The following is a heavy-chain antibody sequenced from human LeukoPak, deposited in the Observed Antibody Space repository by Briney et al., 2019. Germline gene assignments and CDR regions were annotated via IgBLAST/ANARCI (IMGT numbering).Heavy chain of an antibody. V-gene: IGHV4-34*01. CDR2: INHSGST. CDR3: ARVGRRGGYYLTRYYFDY. Sequence: SETLSLTCAVYGGSFSGYYWNWIRQPPGKGLEWIGEINHSGSTNYSPSLKSRVTISVDTSKNQFSLKLSSVTAADTAVYYCARVGRRGGYYLTRYYFDYWGQGTLVTVSS. CDR1: GGSFSGYY. J-gene: IGHJ4*02. D-gene: IGHD3-22*01.